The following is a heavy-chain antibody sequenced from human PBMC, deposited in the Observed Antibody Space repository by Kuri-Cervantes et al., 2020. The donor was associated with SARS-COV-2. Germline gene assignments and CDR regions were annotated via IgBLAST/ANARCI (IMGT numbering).Heavy chain of an antibody. V-gene: IGHV4-39*07. J-gene: IGHJ4*02. CDR3: ARLKAGQFDY. CDR2: IYHSGST. CDR1: GGSISSSSYY. Sequence: SETLSLTCTVSGGSISSSSYYWGWIRQPPGKGLEWIGSIYHSGSTYYNPSLKSRVTISVDTSKNQFSLKLSSVTAADTAVYYCARLKAGQFDYWGQGTLVTVSS.